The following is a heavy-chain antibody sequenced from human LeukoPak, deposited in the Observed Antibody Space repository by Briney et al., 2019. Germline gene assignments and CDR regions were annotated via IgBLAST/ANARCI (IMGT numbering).Heavy chain of an antibody. Sequence: SETLSLTCTVSGGSISSSSYYWGWIRQPPGKGPEWIGSVYYIGSTFYNPSLKSRLTISIDTSKNQFSLKLRSVTAADTAVYYCARGATTFNYWGQGTLVTVSS. J-gene: IGHJ4*02. V-gene: IGHV4-39*07. CDR1: GGSISSSSYY. D-gene: IGHD1-26*01. CDR2: VYYIGST. CDR3: ARGATTFNY.